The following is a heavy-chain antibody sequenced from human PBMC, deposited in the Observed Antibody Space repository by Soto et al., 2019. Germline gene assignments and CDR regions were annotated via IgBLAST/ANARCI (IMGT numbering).Heavy chain of an antibody. J-gene: IGHJ5*02. D-gene: IGHD2-15*01. Sequence: PGXSLKISCQVSGYTFAKHWIGWVRQKPGEGPEWMGIIYPDDSDTRYSPSFRGLVTISADKSINTVYLQWTTLKASDSAMYYCARRADSDSAWGRGTLVTVSS. CDR1: GYTFAKHW. V-gene: IGHV5-51*01. CDR2: IYPDDSDT. CDR3: ARRADSDSA.